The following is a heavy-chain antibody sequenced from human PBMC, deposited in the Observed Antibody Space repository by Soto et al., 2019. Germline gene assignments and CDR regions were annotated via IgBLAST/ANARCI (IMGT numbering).Heavy chain of an antibody. CDR1: GGSISSGGYS. D-gene: IGHD2-2*01. J-gene: IGHJ6*02. CDR2: IYHSGST. Sequence: QLQLQESGSGLVKPSQTLSLTCAVSGGSISSGGYSWSWIRQPPGKGLEWIGYIYHSGSTYYNPSLKGRGTVPGDRSKNRCSLKRSPVTAADTAVYYCARGARHSLPYYYYYGMDVWGQGTTVTVSS. V-gene: IGHV4-30-2*01. CDR3: ARGARHSLPYYYYYGMDV.